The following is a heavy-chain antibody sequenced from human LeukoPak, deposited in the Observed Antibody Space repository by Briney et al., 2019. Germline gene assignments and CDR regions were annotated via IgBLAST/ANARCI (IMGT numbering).Heavy chain of an antibody. D-gene: IGHD6-13*01. V-gene: IGHV4-34*01. J-gene: IGHJ4*02. CDR3: ARESAYSSSWFDY. CDR1: GGSFSGYY. Sequence: SETLSLTCAVYGGSFSGYYWSWIRQPPGKGLEWIGEINHSGSTNYNPSLKSRVTISVETSKNQFSPKLSSVTAADTAVYYCARESAYSSSWFDYWGQGTLVTVSS. CDR2: INHSGST.